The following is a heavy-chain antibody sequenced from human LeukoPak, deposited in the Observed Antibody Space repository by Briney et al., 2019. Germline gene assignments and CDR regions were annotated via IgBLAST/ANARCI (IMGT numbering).Heavy chain of an antibody. CDR1: GFTFSSYE. J-gene: IGHJ6*04. Sequence: GGSLRLSCAASGFTFSSYEMNWVRQAPGKGLEWVSYISSSGSTIYYADSVKGRFTISRDNAKNSLYLQMNSLRAEGAAVYYCARENDFWSEGVWGKGTTVTVSS. CDR3: ARENDFWSEGV. V-gene: IGHV3-48*03. D-gene: IGHD3-3*01. CDR2: ISSSGSTI.